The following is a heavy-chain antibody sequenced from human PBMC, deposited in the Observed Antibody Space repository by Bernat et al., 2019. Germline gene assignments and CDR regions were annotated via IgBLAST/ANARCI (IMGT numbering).Heavy chain of an antibody. CDR3: ARAGYYDSSGYYAFDI. V-gene: IGHV3-30*19. CDR1: GFTFSSHG. J-gene: IGHJ3*02. Sequence: QVQLVESGGGVVQPGRSLRLSCAASGFTFSSHGMHWVRQAPGKGLEWVAIISYDGSNENYADSVKGRFTISRDNSKNTVYLQMNSLRSEDTAVYYCARAGYYDSSGYYAFDIWGQGTMVTVSS. D-gene: IGHD3-22*01. CDR2: ISYDGSNE.